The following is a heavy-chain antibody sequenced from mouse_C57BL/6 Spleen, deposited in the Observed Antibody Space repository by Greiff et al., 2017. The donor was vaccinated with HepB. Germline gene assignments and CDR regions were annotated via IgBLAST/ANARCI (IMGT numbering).Heavy chain of an antibody. CDR2: INPYNGGT. CDR1: GYTFTDYY. Sequence: EVQLQQSGPVLVKPGASVKMSCKASGYTFTDYYMNWVKQSHGKSLEWIGVINPYNGGTSYNQKFKGKATLTVDKSSSTAYMELNSLTSEDSAVYYCARRDGYDGYYFDYWGQGTTLTVSS. D-gene: IGHD2-2*01. CDR3: ARRDGYDGYYFDY. J-gene: IGHJ2*01. V-gene: IGHV1-19*01.